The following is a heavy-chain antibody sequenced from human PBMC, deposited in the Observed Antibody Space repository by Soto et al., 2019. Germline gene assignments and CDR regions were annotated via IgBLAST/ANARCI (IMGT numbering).Heavy chain of an antibody. CDR1: GFTFSNYW. Sequence: EVQLVESGGGLVQPGGSLRLSCAGSGFTFSNYWMHWVRQPAGKGLKWVSRIDDDGPTDYAGSVRGRFTISRHKAENTLYLQIISLRPENTVVYSCVRESHGEYWGQGNLVTVSS. V-gene: IGHV3-74*01. CDR3: VRESHGEY. CDR2: IDDDGPT. J-gene: IGHJ4*02.